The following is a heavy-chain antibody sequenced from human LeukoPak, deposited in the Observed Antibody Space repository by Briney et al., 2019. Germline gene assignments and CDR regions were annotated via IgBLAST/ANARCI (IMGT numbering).Heavy chain of an antibody. D-gene: IGHD3-22*01. V-gene: IGHV4-59*01. CDR2: IYYSGST. Sequence: SETLSLTCTVSGGSISSYYWSWIRQPPGKGLEWIGYIYYSGSTNYNPSLKSRVTISVDTSKNQFSLKLSSVTAADTAVYYCARSQYHYYDSSGYYEVDAFDIWGQGTMVTVSS. J-gene: IGHJ3*02. CDR1: GGSISSYY. CDR3: ARSQYHYYDSSGYYEVDAFDI.